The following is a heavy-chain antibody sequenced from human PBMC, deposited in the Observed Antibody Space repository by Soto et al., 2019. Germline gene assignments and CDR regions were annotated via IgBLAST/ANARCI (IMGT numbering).Heavy chain of an antibody. V-gene: IGHV4-31*03. CDR3: ARVESSSISGYDWGAFDY. J-gene: IGHJ4*02. D-gene: IGHD5-12*01. Sequence: SETLSLTCTVSGGSISSGGYYWSWIRQHPGKGLEWIGYIYYSGSTYYNPSLKSRVTISVDTSKNQFSLKLSSVTAADTAVYYCARVESSSISGYDWGAFDYWGQGTLVTVSS. CDR2: IYYSGST. CDR1: GGSISSGGYY.